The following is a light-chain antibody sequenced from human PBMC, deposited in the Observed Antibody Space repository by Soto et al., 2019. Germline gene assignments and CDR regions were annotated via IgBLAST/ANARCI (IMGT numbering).Light chain of an antibody. V-gene: IGKV3-20*01. CDR3: QQYGNSPRT. J-gene: IGKJ1*01. Sequence: EIVLTQSPGTLSLSPGXRATLSCRASQSFTSNYLAWYQQKPGQAPRLLIYGASTRATGIPARFSGSGSGTDFTLTISRLEPEDFAVYYCQQYGNSPRTFGQGTKVDIK. CDR1: QSFTSNY. CDR2: GAS.